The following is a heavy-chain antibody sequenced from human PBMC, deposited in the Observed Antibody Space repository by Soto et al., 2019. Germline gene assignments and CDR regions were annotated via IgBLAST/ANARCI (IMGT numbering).Heavy chain of an antibody. V-gene: IGHV3-43*02. Sequence: GGSLRLSCAASGFTFSGYAMHWVRQAPGKGLEWVAVISWDGGNKYYADSVKGRFTISRDNSKNSLYLQMNSLRTEDTALYYCAKDLADYRNYVFYYYYGMDVWGQGTTVTVSS. CDR1: GFTFSGYA. D-gene: IGHD4-4*01. CDR3: AKDLADYRNYVFYYYYGMDV. CDR2: ISWDGGNK. J-gene: IGHJ6*02.